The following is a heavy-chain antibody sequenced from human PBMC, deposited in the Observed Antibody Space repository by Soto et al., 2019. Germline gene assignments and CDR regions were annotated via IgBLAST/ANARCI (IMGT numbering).Heavy chain of an antibody. J-gene: IGHJ3*02. V-gene: IGHV4-34*01. Sequence: QVHLQQWGAGLLKPSETLSLTCGVYGGSFGTSYWAWIRQSPEKGLEWIGEINHNGDSNYNPSLQMRVPISLDMSENQFSLKLTPVAAAETAVYYCARVTRFPDALDIWGQGTPVIVSS. CDR3: ARVTRFPDALDI. CDR1: GGSFGTSY. CDR2: INHNGDS.